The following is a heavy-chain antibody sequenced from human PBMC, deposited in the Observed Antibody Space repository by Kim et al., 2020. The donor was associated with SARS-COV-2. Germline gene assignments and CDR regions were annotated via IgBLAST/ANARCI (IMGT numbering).Heavy chain of an antibody. D-gene: IGHD3-10*01. Sequence: GGSLRLSCAASGFTFGNYGMHWVRQAPGKGLVWVSRINIDGSSTNYADSVKGRFTISRDNARNTLYMQMNSLRAEDTAVYYCARDGASGILGTFYYWGQGTLVTVSS. CDR1: GFTFGNYG. J-gene: IGHJ4*02. V-gene: IGHV3-74*01. CDR3: ARDGASGILGTFYY. CDR2: INIDGSST.